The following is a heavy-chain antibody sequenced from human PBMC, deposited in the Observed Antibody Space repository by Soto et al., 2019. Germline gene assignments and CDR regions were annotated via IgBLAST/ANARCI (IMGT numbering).Heavy chain of an antibody. CDR3: ARSFTAMACFDY. D-gene: IGHD5-18*01. J-gene: IGHJ4*02. CDR1: GGSISSGGYY. Sequence: SETLSLTCPVSGGSISSGGYYWSWIRQHPGKGLEWIGYIYYSGSTYYNPSLKSRVTISVDTSKNQFSLKLSSVTAADTAVYYCARSFTAMACFDYWGQGTLVTVSS. CDR2: IYYSGST. V-gene: IGHV4-31*03.